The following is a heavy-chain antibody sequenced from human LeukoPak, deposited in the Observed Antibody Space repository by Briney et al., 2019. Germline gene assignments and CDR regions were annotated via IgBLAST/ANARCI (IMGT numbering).Heavy chain of an antibody. V-gene: IGHV4-59*12. CDR1: GGSISSYY. CDR2: IYYSGST. CDR3: ARLKPYDYVWGSYRYNWFDP. Sequence: SETLSLTCTVSGGSISSYYWSWIRQPPGKGLEWMGYIYYSGSTSYNPSLKSRVTISVDTSKNQFSLKLSSVTAADTAVYYCARLKPYDYVWGSYRYNWFDPWGQGTLVTVSS. D-gene: IGHD3-16*02. J-gene: IGHJ5*02.